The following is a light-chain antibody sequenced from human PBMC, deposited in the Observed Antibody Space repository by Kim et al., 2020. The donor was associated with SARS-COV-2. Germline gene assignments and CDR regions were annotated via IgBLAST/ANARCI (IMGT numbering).Light chain of an antibody. CDR3: WLYAGIWV. Sequence: QSALTQPRSVSGSPGQSVTIACTGTSSDVGGYNYVSWYQQHPGKAPKLMIYDVSKRPAGVPDRFSGSKSGNTASLTISGLQAEDEADYYCWLYAGIWVFGGGTKLTVL. CDR1: SSDVGGYNY. V-gene: IGLV2-11*01. CDR2: DVS. J-gene: IGLJ3*02.